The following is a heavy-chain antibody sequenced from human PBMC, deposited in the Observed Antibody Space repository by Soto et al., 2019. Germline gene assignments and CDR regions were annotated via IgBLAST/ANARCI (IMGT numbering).Heavy chain of an antibody. CDR3: ARDKLTGLFAY. V-gene: IGHV4-34*01. CDR1: GGSFSGYY. Sequence: QVQLQQWGAGLLKPSETLSLTCAVYGGSFSGYYWTWIRQPPGTGLELMGEINHSGSNNYNPSLKRLVTIAVAPNKNQFSLKLTSVTAEAAAVYYCARDKLTGLFAYWGQGTLVTVSS. CDR2: INHSGSN. D-gene: IGHD2-8*02. J-gene: IGHJ4*02.